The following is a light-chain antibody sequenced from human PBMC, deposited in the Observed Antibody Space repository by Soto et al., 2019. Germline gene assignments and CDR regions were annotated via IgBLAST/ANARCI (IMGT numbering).Light chain of an antibody. V-gene: IGKV3-20*01. CDR3: EQYGSSPRT. CDR1: QSVNANY. J-gene: IGKJ1*01. Sequence: EIVLTQSPGTLSLSPGERATLSCRASQSVNANYFAWYQQKPGQAPRLLIYGISSRPTDIPDRFSGSGSGTDFTLTISRLEPEDFAVYYCEQYGSSPRTFGQGTKVEI. CDR2: GIS.